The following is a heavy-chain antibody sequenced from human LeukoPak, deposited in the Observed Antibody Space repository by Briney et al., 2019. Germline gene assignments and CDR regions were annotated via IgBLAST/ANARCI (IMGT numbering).Heavy chain of an antibody. CDR2: IYNSGNT. V-gene: IGHV3-53*01. J-gene: IGHJ4*02. Sequence: GGSLRLSCAASGFTVSTNYMTWVRQAPGKGLECVSVIYNSGNTYYADSVKGRFTISKDSSKNTLFLQMNSLRAEDTAVYYCARVSYGDWGQGTLVTVSS. CDR1: GFTVSTNY. CDR3: ARVSYGD. D-gene: IGHD2/OR15-2a*01.